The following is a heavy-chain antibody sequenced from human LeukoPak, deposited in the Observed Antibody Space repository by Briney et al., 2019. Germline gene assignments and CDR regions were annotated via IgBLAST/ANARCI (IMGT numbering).Heavy chain of an antibody. J-gene: IGHJ4*02. CDR3: ARRRYCSSSNCHDFDY. CDR2: IYYSGST. CDR1: GGSTSSYY. D-gene: IGHD2-2*01. V-gene: IGHV4-59*08. Sequence: SETLSLTCTVSGGSTSSYYWSWIRQPPGKGLEWIGYIYYSGSTNYNPSLKSRVTISIDTSRNQFSLKLSSVTAADTAVYDCARRRYCSSSNCHDFDYWGQGTLVTVSS.